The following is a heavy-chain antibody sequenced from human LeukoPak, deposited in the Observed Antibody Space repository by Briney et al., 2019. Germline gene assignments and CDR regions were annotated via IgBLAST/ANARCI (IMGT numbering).Heavy chain of an antibody. V-gene: IGHV4-39*01. J-gene: IGHJ3*02. CDR3: ARSGSSSLGAFDI. CDR2: IYYSGST. CDR1: GSSISNYY. D-gene: IGHD6-13*01. Sequence: SETLSLTCTVSGSSISNYYWGWIRQAPGKGLEWIGSIYYSGSTYYNPSLKSRVTISVDTSKNQFSLKLSSVTAADTAVYYCARSGSSSLGAFDIWGQGTMVTVSS.